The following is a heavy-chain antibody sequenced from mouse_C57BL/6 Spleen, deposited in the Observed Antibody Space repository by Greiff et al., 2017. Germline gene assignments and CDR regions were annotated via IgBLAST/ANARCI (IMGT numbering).Heavy chain of an antibody. Sequence: EVQLQQSGTVLARPGASVKMSCKTSGYTFTSYWMHWVKQRPGQGLEWIGAIYPGNSDTSYNQKFKGKAKLTAVTSASTAYMALSSLTNEDSAVYYCTRSPAYYSNYVFYGYFDVWGTGTTVTVSS. J-gene: IGHJ1*03. CDR1: GYTFTSYW. CDR3: TRSPAYYSNYVFYGYFDV. V-gene: IGHV1-5*01. D-gene: IGHD2-5*01. CDR2: IYPGNSDT.